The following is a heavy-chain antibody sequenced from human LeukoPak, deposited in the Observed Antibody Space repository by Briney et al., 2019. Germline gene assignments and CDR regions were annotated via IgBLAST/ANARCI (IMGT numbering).Heavy chain of an antibody. D-gene: IGHD1-26*01. CDR2: IKEDGSEK. V-gene: IGHV3-7*01. J-gene: IGHJ4*02. CDR3: AVVDY. CDR1: GFTFSNAW. Sequence: GGSLRLSCAASGFTFSNAWMSWVRQAPGKGLEWVANIKEDGSEKYYVDSVKGRFTISRDNAKNSLYLQMNSLRAEDTAVYYCAVVDYWGQGTLVTVSS.